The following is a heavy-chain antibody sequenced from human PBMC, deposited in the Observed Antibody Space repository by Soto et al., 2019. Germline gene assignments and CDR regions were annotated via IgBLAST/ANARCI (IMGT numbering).Heavy chain of an antibody. V-gene: IGHV1-69*02. CDR3: ARAPRGGSSWPFDY. J-gene: IGHJ4*02. CDR1: GGTFSSYT. D-gene: IGHD6-13*01. Sequence: QVQLVQSGAEVKKPGSSVKVSCKASGGTFSSYTINWVRQAPGQGLEWMGRIIPILGIANYAQKFQGRVTITADKSTSTAYMELSSLRSEDTAVYYCARAPRGGSSWPFDYWGQGTLVTVSS. CDR2: IIPILGIA.